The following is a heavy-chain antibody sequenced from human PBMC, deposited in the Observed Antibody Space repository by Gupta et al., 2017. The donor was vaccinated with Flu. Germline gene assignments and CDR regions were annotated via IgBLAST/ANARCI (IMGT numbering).Heavy chain of an antibody. V-gene: IGHV4-59*01. D-gene: IGHD3-9*01. Sequence: QVQLQESGPGLVKPSETLSLTCTVSTGSISTYCWSWIRQPPGKGLEWIGYICYNGNTNYNPSLKSRVTMSVDTSKNQFSLNLRSVTAADTAVYSCARVGYFDWLIPGYYFDYWGRGTLVTVSS. CDR2: ICYNGNT. CDR3: ARVGYFDWLIPGYYFDY. J-gene: IGHJ4*02. CDR1: TGSISTYC.